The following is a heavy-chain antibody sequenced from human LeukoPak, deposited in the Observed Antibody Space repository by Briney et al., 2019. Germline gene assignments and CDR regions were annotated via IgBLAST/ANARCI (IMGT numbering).Heavy chain of an antibody. CDR2: IKQDESEK. V-gene: IGHV3-7*01. J-gene: IGHJ4*02. D-gene: IGHD1-26*01. CDR1: GFTFSTYW. Sequence: GGSLGLSCAASGFTFSTYWMSRVRQAPGKGLEWVANIKQDESEKYYVDSVKGRFTISRDNAKNSLYLQMNSLRAEDTAVYYCARDHSGSSYGWRYWGQGTLVTVSS. CDR3: ARDHSGSSYGWRY.